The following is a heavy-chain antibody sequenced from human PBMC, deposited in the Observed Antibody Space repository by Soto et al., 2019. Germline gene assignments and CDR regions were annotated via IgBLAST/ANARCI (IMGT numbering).Heavy chain of an antibody. D-gene: IGHD2-8*01. CDR3: AERYCTKGICYTNSDYNMDV. J-gene: IGHJ6*03. Sequence: ELQLLESGGGLVQPGGSLRLSCAASGFTFSSYGMNWVRQAPGKGLEWVSSITHSGGNTYYADSVEGRFTISRDNSKDTLYLQMNSLRAEDTAVYYGAERYCTKGICYTNSDYNMDVWGTGTTVTVSS. V-gene: IGHV3-23*01. CDR2: ITHSGGNT. CDR1: GFTFSSYG.